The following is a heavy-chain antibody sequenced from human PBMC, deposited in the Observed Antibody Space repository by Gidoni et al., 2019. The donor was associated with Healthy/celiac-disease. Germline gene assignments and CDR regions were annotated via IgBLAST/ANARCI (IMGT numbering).Heavy chain of an antibody. J-gene: IGHJ3*02. CDR1: GFTFGDYA. V-gene: IGHV3-49*04. Sequence: EVQLVESVGGLVQPGRSLRLSCTASGFTFGDYAMSWVRQAPGKGLEWVGFIRSKAYGGTTEYAASVKGRFTISRDDSKSIAYLQMNSLKTEDTAVYYCTRGGSGSYSGAFDIWGQGTMVTVSS. D-gene: IGHD1-26*01. CDR2: IRSKAYGGTT. CDR3: TRGGSGSYSGAFDI.